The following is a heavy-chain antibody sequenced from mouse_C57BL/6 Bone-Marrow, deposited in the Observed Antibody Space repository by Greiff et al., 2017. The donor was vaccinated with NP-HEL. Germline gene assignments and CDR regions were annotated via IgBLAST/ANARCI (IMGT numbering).Heavy chain of an antibody. D-gene: IGHD2-3*01. V-gene: IGHV5-17*01. J-gene: IGHJ2*01. CDR1: GFTFSDYG. CDR3: AREDGSLYYFDY. Sequence: EVQLVESGGGLVKPGGSLKLSCAASGFTFSDYGMHWVRQAPEKGLEWVAYISSGSSTIYYADTVKGRFTISRDNAKNTLFLKMTSLRSEDTAMYYCAREDGSLYYFDYWGQGTTLTVSS. CDR2: ISSGSSTI.